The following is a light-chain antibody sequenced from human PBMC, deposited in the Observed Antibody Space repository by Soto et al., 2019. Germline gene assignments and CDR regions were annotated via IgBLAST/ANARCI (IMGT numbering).Light chain of an antibody. CDR2: RDT. V-gene: IGLV3-9*01. CDR3: QVWDSGVV. CDR1: TIGIRN. Sequence: SYELTQPRSVSVALGQTARITGGGNTIGIRNVHWYRQKPGQAPVLVIYRDTNRPPGIPERFSGSKSGNTATLTITRVQPGDEADYYCQVWDSGVVFGGGTKVTVL. J-gene: IGLJ2*01.